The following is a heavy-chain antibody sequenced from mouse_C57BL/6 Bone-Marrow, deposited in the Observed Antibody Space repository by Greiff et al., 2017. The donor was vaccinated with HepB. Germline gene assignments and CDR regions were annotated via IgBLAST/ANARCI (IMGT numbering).Heavy chain of an antibody. D-gene: IGHD3-2*02. CDR2: IDPANGNT. Sequence: EVQLVESVAELVRPGASVKLSCTASGFNIKNTYMHWVKQRPEQGLEWIGRIDPANGNTKYAPKFQGKATITADTSSNTAYLQLSSLTSEDTAIYYCARGGSWTAQATYWFAYWGQGTLVTVSA. V-gene: IGHV14-3*01. J-gene: IGHJ3*01. CDR3: ARGGSWTAQATYWFAY. CDR1: GFNIKNTY.